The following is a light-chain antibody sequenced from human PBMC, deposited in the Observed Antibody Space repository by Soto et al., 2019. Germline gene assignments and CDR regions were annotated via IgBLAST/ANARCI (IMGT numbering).Light chain of an antibody. CDR2: KAS. J-gene: IGKJ1*01. Sequence: DIQMTQSPSTLSASVGDRITITCRASQSISSWLAWYQQKSGKAPKVLSYKASSLESGVPSRFSGSGSGTEFTLTISRLQPDDFATYYCQQYKTYWSFGQGTKVEIK. CDR1: QSISSW. V-gene: IGKV1-5*03. CDR3: QQYKTYWS.